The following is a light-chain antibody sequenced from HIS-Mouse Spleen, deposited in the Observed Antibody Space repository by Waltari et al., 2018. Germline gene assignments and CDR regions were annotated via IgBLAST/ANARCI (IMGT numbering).Light chain of an antibody. CDR2: KAS. CDR1: QSISSW. V-gene: IGKV1-5*03. Sequence: DIQMTQSPSTLSASVGDRVTITCRASQSISSWLAWYQQKPGKAPKPLIYKASSLESGVPSRFGGSGSGTEFTLTISSLQPDDFATYYCQQYNSYSLTFGGGTKVEIK. J-gene: IGKJ4*01. CDR3: QQYNSYSLT.